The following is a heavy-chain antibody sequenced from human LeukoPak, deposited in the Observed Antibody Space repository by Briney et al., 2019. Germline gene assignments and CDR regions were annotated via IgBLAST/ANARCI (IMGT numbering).Heavy chain of an antibody. CDR1: GFIFSNYG. V-gene: IGHV3-23*01. Sequence: GGSLRLSCGASGFIFSNYGMSWVRQAPGKGLEWVSGISGSGRSTYYADSVKGRFTISRDNSKNTVYLQMNSLRDEDTAVYYCAKAGGYGIVGIISGDYWGQGILVTVSS. CDR3: AKAGGYGIVGIISGDY. CDR2: ISGSGRST. D-gene: IGHD1-26*01. J-gene: IGHJ4*02.